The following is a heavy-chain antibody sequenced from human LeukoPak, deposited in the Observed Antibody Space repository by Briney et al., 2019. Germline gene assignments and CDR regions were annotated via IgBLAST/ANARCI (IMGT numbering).Heavy chain of an antibody. CDR1: GYTFTDYY. V-gene: IGHV1-2*02. CDR2: INPNSGGT. J-gene: IGHJ4*02. Sequence: ASVTVSCKASGYTFTDYYMHWVRQAPGQGLEWMGWINPNSGGTNYAQKFQGRVTMTLDTSISTAYMELSRLRSDDTAVYYCARGTRDILTGYPPHFDYWGQGTLVTVSS. CDR3: ARGTRDILTGYPPHFDY. D-gene: IGHD3-9*01.